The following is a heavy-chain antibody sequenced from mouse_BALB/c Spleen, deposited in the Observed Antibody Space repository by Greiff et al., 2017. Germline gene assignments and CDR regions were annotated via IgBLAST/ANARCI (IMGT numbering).Heavy chain of an antibody. J-gene: IGHJ2*01. CDR3: ARAFYGKSPYFDY. Sequence: QVQLKESGPGLVAPSQSLSITCTVSGFSLTSYGVHWVRQPPGKGLEWLGVIWAGGSTNYNSALMSRLSISKDNSKSQVFLKMNSLQTDDTAMYYCARAFYGKSPYFDYWGQGTTLTVSS. V-gene: IGHV2-9*02. CDR2: IWAGGST. D-gene: IGHD1-2*01. CDR1: GFSLTSYG.